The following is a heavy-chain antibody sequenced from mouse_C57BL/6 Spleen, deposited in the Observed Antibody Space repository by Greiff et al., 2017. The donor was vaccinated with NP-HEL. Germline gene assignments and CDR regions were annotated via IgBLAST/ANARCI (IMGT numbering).Heavy chain of an antibody. CDR3: TRKNYGSSYVAWFAY. V-gene: IGHV5-9-1*02. D-gene: IGHD1-1*01. Sequence: LVESGEGLVKPGGSLKLSCAASGFTFSSYAMSWVRQTPEKRLEWVAYISSGGDYIYYADTVKGRFTISRDNARNTLYLQMSSLKSEDTAMYYCTRKNYGSSYVAWFAYWGQGTLVTVSA. CDR1: GFTFSSYA. J-gene: IGHJ3*01. CDR2: ISSGGDYI.